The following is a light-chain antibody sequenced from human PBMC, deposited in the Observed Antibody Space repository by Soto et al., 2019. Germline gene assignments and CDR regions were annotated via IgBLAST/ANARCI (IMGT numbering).Light chain of an antibody. Sequence: DIQMTQSPATVSASVGDRVTITCRASHDINSWLAWYQQRPGSAPKLLIYDVSSLQSGVPSRFSGSNSGTDFTLTISTLQPDDFATYYCQHYTFDSQTFGQGTKVEVK. CDR1: HDINSW. CDR3: QHYTFDSQT. J-gene: IGKJ1*01. V-gene: IGKV1-5*01. CDR2: DVS.